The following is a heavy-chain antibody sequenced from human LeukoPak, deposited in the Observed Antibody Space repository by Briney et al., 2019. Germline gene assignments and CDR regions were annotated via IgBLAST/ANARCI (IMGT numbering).Heavy chain of an antibody. CDR1: GGSFSGYY. Sequence: SETLSLTCAVYGGSFSGYYWSWIRQPPGKGLEWIGEINHSGSTNYNPSLKRRVTISVDTSKNQFSLKLSSVTAADTAVYYCASRMMVRGPRYYGMDVWGQGTTVTVSS. CDR3: ASRMMVRGPRYYGMDV. D-gene: IGHD3-10*01. CDR2: INHSGST. V-gene: IGHV4-34*01. J-gene: IGHJ6*01.